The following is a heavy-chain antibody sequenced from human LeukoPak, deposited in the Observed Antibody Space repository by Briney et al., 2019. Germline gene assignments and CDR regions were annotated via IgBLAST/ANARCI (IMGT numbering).Heavy chain of an antibody. Sequence: SETLSLTCTYIVSGASISTYHWTWIRQPAGKGLEWIGRIHTSGSANYNPSLKSRVTMPVDTSKNQFSLNLSSVTAADAAVYYCAREVYYDTSALDYWGQGTLVTVSS. J-gene: IGHJ4*02. V-gene: IGHV4-4*07. D-gene: IGHD3-22*01. CDR3: AREVYYDTSALDY. CDR2: IHTSGSA. CDR1: GASISTYH.